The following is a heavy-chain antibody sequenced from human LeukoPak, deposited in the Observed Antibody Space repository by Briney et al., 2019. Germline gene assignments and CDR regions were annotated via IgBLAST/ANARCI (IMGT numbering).Heavy chain of an antibody. CDR3: ARLGSYHDF. CDR2: IHSSGGS. Sequence: SETLSLTCTVSGASISNYYWSWIRQTPEKGLEWMGHIHSSGGSGYYPSLKSRLTLSIDTSRTPLSLKMPSVTAADTAVYFSARLGSYHDFWGQGALVTASS. V-gene: IGHV4-4*09. CDR1: GASISNYY. D-gene: IGHD1-26*01. J-gene: IGHJ4*02.